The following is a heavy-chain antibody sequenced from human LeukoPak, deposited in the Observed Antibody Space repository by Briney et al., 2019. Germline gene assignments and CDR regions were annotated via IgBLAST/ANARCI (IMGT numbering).Heavy chain of an antibody. CDR2: ISSSGSTI. Sequence: GGSLRLSCAASGFTFSDYYMSWIRQAPGKGLEWVSYISSSGSTIYYADSVKGRFTISRDNAKNSLYLQMNSLRAEDTAVYYCASREGYCSGGSCSGAFDIWGQGTMVTVSS. D-gene: IGHD2-15*01. CDR3: ASREGYCSGGSCSGAFDI. V-gene: IGHV3-11*04. CDR1: GFTFSDYY. J-gene: IGHJ3*02.